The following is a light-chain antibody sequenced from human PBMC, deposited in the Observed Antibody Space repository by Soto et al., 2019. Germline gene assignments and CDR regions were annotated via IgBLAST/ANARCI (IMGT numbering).Light chain of an antibody. CDR2: DAS. CDR1: QTVRNNY. J-gene: IGKJ4*01. CDR3: QQFSSYPLT. V-gene: IGKV3-20*01. Sequence: EIVMTQSPATLSVSPGERATLSCRGSQTVRNNYLAWYQQKPGQAPRLLIYDASSRATGIPDRFSGGGSGTDFTLTISRLEPEDFAVYYCQQFSSYPLTFGGGTKVDI.